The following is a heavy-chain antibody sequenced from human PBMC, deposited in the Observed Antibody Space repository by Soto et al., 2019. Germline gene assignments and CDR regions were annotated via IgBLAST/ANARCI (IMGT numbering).Heavy chain of an antibody. J-gene: IGHJ1*01. Sequence: EVQLVDSGGGSVQPGGSLRLSCAASGFAFSTHWMTWVRQAPGKGLEWVASINQDGGEKYYVDSVKGRFTISRDKAENSLFLQMNSLRSEDTAVYYCTRVSFSLDVDYFQNWGQGTLVTVSS. CDR1: GFAFSTHW. CDR2: INQDGGEK. CDR3: TRVSFSLDVDYFQN. V-gene: IGHV3-7*01.